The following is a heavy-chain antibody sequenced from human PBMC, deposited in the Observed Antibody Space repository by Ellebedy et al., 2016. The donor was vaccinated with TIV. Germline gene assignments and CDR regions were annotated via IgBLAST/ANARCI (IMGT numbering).Heavy chain of an antibody. CDR3: ARSHTGLRGMDV. CDR2: INSDGSST. Sequence: GESLKISXAASGFTFSSYWMHWVRQAPGKGLVWVSRINSDGSSTSYADSVKGRFTISRDNAKNTLYLQMNSLRAEDTAVYYCARSHTGLRGMDVWGQGTTVTVSS. J-gene: IGHJ6*02. V-gene: IGHV3-74*01. D-gene: IGHD3-10*01. CDR1: GFTFSSYW.